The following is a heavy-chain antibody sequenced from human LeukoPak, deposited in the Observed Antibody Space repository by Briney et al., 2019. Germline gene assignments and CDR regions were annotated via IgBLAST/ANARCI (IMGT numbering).Heavy chain of an antibody. D-gene: IGHD6-13*01. CDR1: GFIFSAFG. CDR2: IRYDETSK. J-gene: IGHJ6*03. V-gene: IGHV3-30*02. CDR3: AKEGDIASAGPTDYMDV. Sequence: GGSLRLSCAASGFIFSAFGMHWVRQSPGKGLEWVAFIRYDETSKYYADSVKGRFTISRDNFKNTVSLQMNSLRPEDTAVYYCAKEGDIASAGPTDYMDVWGKGTTVTVSS.